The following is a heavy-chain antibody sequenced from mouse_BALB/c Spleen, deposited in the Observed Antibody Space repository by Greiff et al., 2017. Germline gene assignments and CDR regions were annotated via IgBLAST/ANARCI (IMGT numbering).Heavy chain of an antibody. Sequence: EVQGVESGGGLVQPGGSRKLSCAASGFTFSSFGMHWVRQAPEKGLEWVAYISSGSSTIYYADTVKGRFTISRDNPKNTLFLQMTSLRSEDTAMYYCARSRPLDYWGQGTTLTVSS. CDR1: GFTFSSFG. CDR2: ISSGSSTI. CDR3: ARSRPLDY. J-gene: IGHJ2*01. V-gene: IGHV5-17*02.